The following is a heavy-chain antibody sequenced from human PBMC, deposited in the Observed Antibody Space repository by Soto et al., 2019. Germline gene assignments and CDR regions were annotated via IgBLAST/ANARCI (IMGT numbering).Heavy chain of an antibody. CDR3: ARVSAMITFGGSYHWFDP. J-gene: IGHJ5*02. Sequence: SATPSLTCTVSLGCIGRNHLTSPRSPPGKGLEWIGYIYYSGSTNYNPSLKSRVTISVDTSKNQFSLKLSSVTAADTAVYYCARVSAMITFGGSYHWFDPWGQGTLVTVS. V-gene: IGHV4-59*01. CDR1: LGCIGRNH. D-gene: IGHD3-16*01. CDR2: IYYSGST.